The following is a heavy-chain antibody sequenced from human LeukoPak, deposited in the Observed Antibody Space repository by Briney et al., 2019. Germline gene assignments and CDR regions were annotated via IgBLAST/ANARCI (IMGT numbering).Heavy chain of an antibody. CDR2: INDGNGNT. CDR1: GYTFTSYA. J-gene: IGHJ4*02. V-gene: IGHV1-3*01. Sequence: ASVKVSCKASGYTFTSYAMHWVRQAPGQRLEWMGWINDGNGNTKYSQKFQGRVTITRDTSASTAYMELSSLRSEDTAVYYCARATGSYPPPDYWGQGTLVTVSS. CDR3: ARATGSYPPPDY. D-gene: IGHD1-26*01.